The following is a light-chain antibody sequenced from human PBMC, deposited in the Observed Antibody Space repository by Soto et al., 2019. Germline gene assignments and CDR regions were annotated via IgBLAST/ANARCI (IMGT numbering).Light chain of an antibody. CDR3: QQYGDSPVT. J-gene: IGKJ1*01. V-gene: IGKV3-20*01. CDR2: DAS. CDR1: QSVNSY. Sequence: IVMTQSPGTLSLSPGERATLSCRASQSVNSYLAWYQQKPGQAPRLLISDASDRATGIPDRFSGSGSGTDFTLTISRLVPEDFAVYYCQQYGDSPVTFGQGTKVEIX.